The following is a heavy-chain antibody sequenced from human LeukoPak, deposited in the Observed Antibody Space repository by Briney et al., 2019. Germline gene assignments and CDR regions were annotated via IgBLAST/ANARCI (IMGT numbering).Heavy chain of an antibody. CDR2: ISAYNGNT. CDR1: GYTFTSYG. J-gene: IGHJ5*02. V-gene: IGHV1-18*01. CDR3: ARDNSVRDEAWWFSP. Sequence: ASVKVSCTASGYTFTSYGISWVRQAPGQGLEWMGWISAYNGNTNYAQKLQGRVTVTTDTSTSTAYMELRSLRSDKTAVYYCARDNSVRDEAWWFSPWGQGTLVTVSS. D-gene: IGHD5-24*01.